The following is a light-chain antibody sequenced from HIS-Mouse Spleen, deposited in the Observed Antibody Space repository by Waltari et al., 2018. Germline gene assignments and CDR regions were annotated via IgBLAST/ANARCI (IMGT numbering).Light chain of an antibody. J-gene: IGLJ2*01. V-gene: IGLV3-10*01. CDR3: YSTDSSGNHRV. CDR2: EDS. Sequence: VSPGQTARITCSGDALPKKYAYRYQQKSGQAPVLVIYEDSKRPSGIPERFSGSSSGTMATLTISGAQVEDEADYYCYSTDSSGNHRVFGGGTKLTVL. CDR1: ALPKKY.